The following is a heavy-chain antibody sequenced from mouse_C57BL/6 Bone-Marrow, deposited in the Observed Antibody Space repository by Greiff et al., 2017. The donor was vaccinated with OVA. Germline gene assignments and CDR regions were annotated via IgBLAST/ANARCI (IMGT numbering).Heavy chain of an antibody. Sequence: QVQLQQSGPGLVQPSQSLSITCTVSGFSLTSYGVHWVRQSPGKGLEWLGVIWSGGSTDYNAAFISRLSISKDNSKCQVFFKMNSLQADDTAIYYCARKEDYGSSPYYFDYWGQGTTLTVSS. CDR2: IWSGGST. CDR1: GFSLTSYG. CDR3: ARKEDYGSSPYYFDY. J-gene: IGHJ2*01. D-gene: IGHD1-1*01. V-gene: IGHV2-2*01.